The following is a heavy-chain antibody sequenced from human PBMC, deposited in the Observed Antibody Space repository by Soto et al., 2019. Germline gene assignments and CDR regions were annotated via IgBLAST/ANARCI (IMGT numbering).Heavy chain of an antibody. Sequence: PGESLKICCKGSGYSFTSYWIGWVRQMPGKGLEGRGIIYPGDSDTRYSPSFQGQVTISADKSISTAYLQWSSLKASDTAMYYCARHFNPSYYDSSGYFGNWGQGTLVTVSS. V-gene: IGHV5-51*01. D-gene: IGHD3-22*01. J-gene: IGHJ4*02. CDR3: ARHFNPSYYDSSGYFGN. CDR2: IYPGDSDT. CDR1: GYSFTSYW.